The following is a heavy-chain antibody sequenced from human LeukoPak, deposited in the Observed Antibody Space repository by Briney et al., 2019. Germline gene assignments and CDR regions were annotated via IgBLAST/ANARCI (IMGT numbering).Heavy chain of an antibody. J-gene: IGHJ4*02. Sequence: GGSLRLSCAASGFTFSTYTMNWVRQAPGKGLEWVATIKRDGSGTYYVDSVKGRFTISRDDAKNSLYLQMNSLRAEDTAVYYCARIDYGEAFDYWGQGTLVTVSS. V-gene: IGHV3-7*01. CDR2: IKRDGSGT. D-gene: IGHD4-17*01. CDR3: ARIDYGEAFDY. CDR1: GFTFSTYT.